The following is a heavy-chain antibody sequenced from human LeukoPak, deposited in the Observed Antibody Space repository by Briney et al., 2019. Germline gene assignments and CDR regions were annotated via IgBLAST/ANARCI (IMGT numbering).Heavy chain of an antibody. V-gene: IGHV1-2*02. CDR2: INPNSGGT. CDR1: GYTFTGYY. J-gene: IGHJ4*02. Sequence: ASVKVSCKASGYTFTGYYMHWVRQAPGQGLEWMGWINPNSGGTNYAQKFQGRVTMTRDTSISTAYMELSRLRSDDTAVYYCARERFLEWLLYEFDYRGQGTLVTVSS. D-gene: IGHD3-3*01. CDR3: ARERFLEWLLYEFDY.